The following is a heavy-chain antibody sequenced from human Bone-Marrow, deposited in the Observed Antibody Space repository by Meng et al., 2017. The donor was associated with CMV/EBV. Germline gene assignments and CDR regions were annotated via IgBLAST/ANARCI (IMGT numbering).Heavy chain of an antibody. D-gene: IGHD2-2*01. V-gene: IGHV3-48*04. Sequence: GEPLKISCAASGFTFSSYSMNWVRQAPGKGLEWVSYISSSSSAIYYADSVKGRFTISRDNAKNSLYLQMNSLRAEDTAVFYCARGDCSSTSCYGNYNYYYGMDVWGQGTTVTVSS. J-gene: IGHJ6*02. CDR2: ISSSSSAI. CDR3: ARGDCSSTSCYGNYNYYYGMDV. CDR1: GFTFSSYS.